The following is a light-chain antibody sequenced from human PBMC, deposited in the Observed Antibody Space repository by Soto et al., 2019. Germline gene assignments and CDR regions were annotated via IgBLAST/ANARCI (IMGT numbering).Light chain of an antibody. CDR3: QQTHSFPFT. Sequence: DIQMTQSPSSLSASVGDRVSITCRASQSISNYLNWYQQKPGKAPKLLIYTASSLQSGVPSRFSASGSGTDFTLTITSLQPDDFATYYCQQTHSFPFTFGQGTRLEN. J-gene: IGKJ5*01. CDR1: QSISNY. V-gene: IGKV1-39*01. CDR2: TAS.